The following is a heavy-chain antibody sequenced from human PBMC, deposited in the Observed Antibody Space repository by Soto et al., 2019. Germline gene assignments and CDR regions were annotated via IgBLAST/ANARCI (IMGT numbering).Heavy chain of an antibody. V-gene: IGHV3-74*03. D-gene: IGHD2-21*01. Sequence: WGSLRLSCAASGFTLSGHWMHWVRQSPGKGLVWVSRINSDGNSRTYADSVKGRFTISRDNAKNTPYLQMNSLRVEGTAVYYCAREGGTYCDSAACCRPYNYWGQGTLVTVSS. CDR2: INSDGNSR. CDR3: AREGGTYCDSAACCRPYNY. J-gene: IGHJ4*02. CDR1: GFTLSGHW.